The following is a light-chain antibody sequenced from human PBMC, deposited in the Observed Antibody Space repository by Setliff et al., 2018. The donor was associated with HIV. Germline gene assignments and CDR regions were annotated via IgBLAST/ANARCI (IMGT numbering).Light chain of an antibody. CDR1: QGISNY. Sequence: DIQMTQSPSSLSASVGDRVTITCRASQGISNYLAWYQQKPGKVPKLLIYAASTLQSGVPSRFSCSGSGTDFTLTISSLQSEDVATYYCQKYNSALSWTFGQGTKVDIK. J-gene: IGKJ1*01. V-gene: IGKV1-27*01. CDR2: AAS. CDR3: QKYNSALSWT.